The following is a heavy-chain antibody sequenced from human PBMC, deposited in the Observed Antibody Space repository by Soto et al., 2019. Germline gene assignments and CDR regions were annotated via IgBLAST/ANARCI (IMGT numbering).Heavy chain of an antibody. CDR3: ARVSITMVRGVITPNWFDP. D-gene: IGHD3-10*01. Sequence: SETLSLTCAVSGYSISSGYYWGWIRQPPGKGLEWIGSIYHSGSTYYNPSLKSRVTISVDTSKNQFSLKLRSVTAADTAVYYCARVSITMVRGVITPNWFDPGGQGTLVT. J-gene: IGHJ5*02. V-gene: IGHV4-38-2*01. CDR2: IYHSGST. CDR1: GYSISSGYY.